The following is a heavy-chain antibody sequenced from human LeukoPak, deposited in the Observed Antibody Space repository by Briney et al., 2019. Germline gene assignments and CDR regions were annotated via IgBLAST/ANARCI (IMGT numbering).Heavy chain of an antibody. CDR3: ARGGITATGRQVPWYFDL. CDR2: IYTSGST. V-gene: IGHV4-61*02. CDR1: GGSISSGSYY. J-gene: IGHJ2*01. Sequence: SQTLSLTCTVSGGSISSGSYYWSWIRQPAGKGLEWIGRIYTSGSTNYNPSLKSRVTISVDTSKNQFSLKLSSVTAADTAVYYCARGGITATGRQVPWYFDLWGRGTLVTVSS. D-gene: IGHD6-13*01.